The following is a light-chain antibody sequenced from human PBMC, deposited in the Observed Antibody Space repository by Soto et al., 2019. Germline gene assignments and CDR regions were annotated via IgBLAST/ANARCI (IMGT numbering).Light chain of an antibody. CDR1: QSVSSSY. J-gene: IGKJ5*01. CDR2: SAS. Sequence: IVLTQSPGTLSLSPGERATLSCRASQSVSSSYLVWYQQKTGQAPRLLIDSASTTATGIPDRCSGSVSGTDFTLTISRLEPDDFAVYYCQQFSTSPPALTFGQGTRLELK. CDR3: QQFSTSPPALT. V-gene: IGKV3-20*01.